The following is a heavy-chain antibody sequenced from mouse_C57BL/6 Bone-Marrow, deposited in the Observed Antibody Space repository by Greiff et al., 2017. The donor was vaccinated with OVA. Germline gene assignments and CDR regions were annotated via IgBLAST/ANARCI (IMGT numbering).Heavy chain of an antibody. V-gene: IGHV1-19*01. CDR3: ATDDYDGDY. CDR2: INPYNGGT. J-gene: IGHJ2*01. CDR1: GYTFTDYY. D-gene: IGHD2-4*01. Sequence: SGPVLVKPGASVKMSCKASGYTFTDYYMNWVKQSHGKSLEWIGVINPYNGGTSYNQKFKGKATLTVDKSSSTAYMELNSLTSEDSAVYYCATDDYDGDYWGQGTTLTVSS.